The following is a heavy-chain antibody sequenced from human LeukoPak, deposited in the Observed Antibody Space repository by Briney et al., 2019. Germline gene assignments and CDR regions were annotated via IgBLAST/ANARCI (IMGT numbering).Heavy chain of an antibody. CDR2: IRYDGSNK. CDR1: GFTFSSYG. V-gene: IGHV3-30*02. Sequence: GGSLRLSCAASGFTFSSYGMHWVRQAPGKGLEWVAFIRYDGSNKYYADSVKGRFTISRDNSKNTLYLQMNSLRAEDTAVYYCAKGRYYDSSGYHGSDYWGQGTLVTVSS. D-gene: IGHD3-22*01. CDR3: AKGRYYDSSGYHGSDY. J-gene: IGHJ4*02.